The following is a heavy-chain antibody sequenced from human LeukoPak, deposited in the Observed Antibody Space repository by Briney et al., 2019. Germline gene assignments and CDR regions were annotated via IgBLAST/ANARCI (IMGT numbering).Heavy chain of an antibody. V-gene: IGHV3-23*01. D-gene: IGHD3-9*01. CDR1: GFTFSSYE. Sequence: GGSLRLSCAASGFTFSSYEMNWVRQAPGKGLEWVSDINGSGGRTYYADSVKGRFTISRDNSKNTLYLQMNSLRAEDTAVYYCAKNGFGRYFDWLSDFDYWGQGTLVTVSS. J-gene: IGHJ4*02. CDR2: INGSGGRT. CDR3: AKNGFGRYFDWLSDFDY.